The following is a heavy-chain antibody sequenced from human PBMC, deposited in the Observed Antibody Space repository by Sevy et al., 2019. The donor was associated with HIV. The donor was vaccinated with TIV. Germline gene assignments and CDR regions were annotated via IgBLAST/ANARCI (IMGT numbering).Heavy chain of an antibody. CDR2: ISISGDSI. J-gene: IGHJ5*02. Sequence: GGSLRLSCAASGFTFSLYAMTWVRQAPGKGLEWVSTISISGDSIYYADSVKGRFTISRDNSKNTLYLQMNSLRAEDTAIYFCAKDHDNNWFDPWSQGTLVTVSS. CDR1: GFTFSLYA. V-gene: IGHV3-23*01. CDR3: AKDHDNNWFDP. D-gene: IGHD3-22*01.